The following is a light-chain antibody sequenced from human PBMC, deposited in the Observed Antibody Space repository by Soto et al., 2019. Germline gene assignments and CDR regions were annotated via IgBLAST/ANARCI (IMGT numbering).Light chain of an antibody. Sequence: EIVLTQSPGTLSLSPGERATLSCRASQSVTSSYLAWYRQTPGQAPRLLIYGASSRATGIPDRISGSGSGTDFTLTISRLEPEDFAVYYCQQYASSPRTFGGGTKV. CDR1: QSVTSSY. J-gene: IGKJ4*01. CDR2: GAS. CDR3: QQYASSPRT. V-gene: IGKV3-20*01.